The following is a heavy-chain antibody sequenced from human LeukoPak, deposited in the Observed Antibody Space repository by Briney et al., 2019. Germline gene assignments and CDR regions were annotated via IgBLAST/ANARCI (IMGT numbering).Heavy chain of an antibody. D-gene: IGHD6-19*01. CDR3: ARDQLEQWLVHYYYGMDV. J-gene: IGHJ6*02. CDR2: IWYDGSNK. V-gene: IGHV3-33*01. CDR1: GFTFSSYG. Sequence: PGGSLRLSCAASGFTFSSYGMHWVRQAPGKGLEWVAVIWYDGSNKYYADSVKGRFTISRDNSKNTLYLQMNSLRAEDTAVYYCARDQLEQWLVHYYYGMDVWGQGTTVTVSS.